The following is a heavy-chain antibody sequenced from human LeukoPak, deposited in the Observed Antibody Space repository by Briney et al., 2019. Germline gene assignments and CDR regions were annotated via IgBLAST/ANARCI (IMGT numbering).Heavy chain of an antibody. D-gene: IGHD6-13*01. Sequence: GGFLIFSCASSWFTVSCDYMRWGRQAPGKGLEWVSVNYSGGCTYYADSVKGRFTISSDNSKNTLYLQMNTLEAADTAVYYCARVSWHNSNWYLFYWGEGTLVTVSS. V-gene: IGHV3-53*01. CDR2: NYSGGCT. CDR3: ARVSWHNSNWYLFY. J-gene: IGHJ4*02. CDR1: WFTVSCDY.